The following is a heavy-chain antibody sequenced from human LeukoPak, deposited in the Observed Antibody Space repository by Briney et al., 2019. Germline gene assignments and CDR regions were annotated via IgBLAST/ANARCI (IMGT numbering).Heavy chain of an antibody. CDR1: GFTFSQYW. V-gene: IGHV3-7*01. CDR3: ARDKSVYYDTSGSRFDY. D-gene: IGHD3-22*01. CDR2: IKQDGSEK. Sequence: GGSLRLSCAASGFTFSQYWMSWVRQAPGKGLEWVANIKQDGSEKYYVDSVKGRFTISRDNAKNSLYLQMNSLRAEDTAVYYCARDKSVYYDTSGSRFDYWGQGTLVTVSS. J-gene: IGHJ4*02.